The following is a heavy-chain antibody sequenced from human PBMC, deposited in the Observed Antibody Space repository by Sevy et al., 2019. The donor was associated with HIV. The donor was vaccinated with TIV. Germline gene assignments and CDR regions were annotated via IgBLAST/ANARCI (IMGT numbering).Heavy chain of an antibody. CDR3: AKDSGWTHVY. V-gene: IGHV3-23*01. CDR1: GFTFSSYG. D-gene: IGHD6-19*01. Sequence: GGSLRLSCAASGFTFSSYGMSWVRQAPGKGLEWVAGITDGGGTTYYADSVKGRFTISRDNSKNTLSLQMNSLRAEDTAIYYCAKDSGWTHVYWGQGTLVTVSS. CDR2: ITDGGGTT. J-gene: IGHJ4*02.